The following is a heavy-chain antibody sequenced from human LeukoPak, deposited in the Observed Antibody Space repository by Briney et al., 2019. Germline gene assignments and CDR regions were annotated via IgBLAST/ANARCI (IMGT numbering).Heavy chain of an antibody. D-gene: IGHD6-19*01. J-gene: IGHJ6*04. V-gene: IGHV3-7*03. CDR3: ARDGVLSVAGYYYYYGMDV. Sequence: GGSLRLSCAASGFTFSSYWMSWVRQAPGKGLEWVANIKQDGSEKYYVGSVKGRFTISRDNAKNSLYLQMNSLRAEDTAVYYCARDGVLSVAGYYYYYGMDVWGKGTTVTVPS. CDR1: GFTFSSYW. CDR2: IKQDGSEK.